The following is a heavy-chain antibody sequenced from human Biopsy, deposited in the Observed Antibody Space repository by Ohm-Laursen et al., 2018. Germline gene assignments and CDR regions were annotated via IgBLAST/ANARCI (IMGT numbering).Heavy chain of an antibody. J-gene: IGHJ2*01. D-gene: IGHD1-26*01. CDR2: ISYNEST. CDR3: VREPKHGTAEAWYFDL. V-gene: IGHV4-31*03. Sequence: TLSLTCSVSGASVKTYGYFWAWIRQRPGKGLEWIGYISYNESTHYNPSLMSRLSISLDTSNNRISLQLRSVSVADTAVYYCVREPKHGTAEAWYFDLWGRGSTVTVPS. CDR1: GASVKTYGYF.